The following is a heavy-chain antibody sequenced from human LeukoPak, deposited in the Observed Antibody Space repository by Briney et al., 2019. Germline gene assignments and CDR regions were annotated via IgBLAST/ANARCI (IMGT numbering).Heavy chain of an antibody. V-gene: IGHV3-66*01. CDR3: AKVFGIAAAGTRGD. J-gene: IGHJ4*02. Sequence: GGSLRLSCAASGFTVSSNYMSWVRQAPGKGLEWVSVIYSGGSTYYADSVKGRFTISRDNSKNTLYLQMNSLRAEDTAVYYCAKVFGIAAAGTRGDWGQGTLVTVSS. CDR2: IYSGGST. CDR1: GFTVSSNY. D-gene: IGHD6-13*01.